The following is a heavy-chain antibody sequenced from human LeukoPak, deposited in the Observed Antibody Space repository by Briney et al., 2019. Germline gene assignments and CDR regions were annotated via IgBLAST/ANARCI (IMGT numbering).Heavy chain of an antibody. CDR3: ARDSGSGSYYPPSLDY. D-gene: IGHD3-10*01. Sequence: GGSLRLSCAASGFTFSSYGMHWVRQAPGKGLEWVAVISYDGSNKYYADSVKGRFTISRDNSKNTLYLQMNSLRAEDTAVYYCARDSGSGSYYPPSLDYWGQGTLVTVSS. CDR2: ISYDGSNK. J-gene: IGHJ4*02. CDR1: GFTFSSYG. V-gene: IGHV3-30*03.